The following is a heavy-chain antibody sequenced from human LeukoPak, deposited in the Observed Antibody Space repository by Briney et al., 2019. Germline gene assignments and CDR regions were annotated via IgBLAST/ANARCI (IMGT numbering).Heavy chain of an antibody. V-gene: IGHV1-18*01. J-gene: IGHJ6*02. Sequence: GASVKGSCKASGYTFTSYGISWVRQAPGQGLEWMGWISAYNGNTNYAQKLQGRVTMTTDTSTSTAYMELRSLRSDDTAVYYCAREGGRLLWFGETRTYYYGMDVWGQGTTVTVSS. D-gene: IGHD3-10*01. CDR2: ISAYNGNT. CDR3: AREGGRLLWFGETRTYYYGMDV. CDR1: GYTFTSYG.